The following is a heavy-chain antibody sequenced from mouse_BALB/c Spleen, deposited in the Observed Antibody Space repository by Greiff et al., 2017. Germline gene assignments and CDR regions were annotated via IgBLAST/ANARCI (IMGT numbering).Heavy chain of an antibody. CDR3: ARHRDAMDY. CDR2: ISNGGGST. CDR1: GFTFSSYT. Sequence: EVKLVESGGGLVQPGGSLKLSCAASGFTFSSYTMSWVRHTPEKRLEWVAYISNGGGSTYYPDTVKGRFTISRDNAKNTLYLQMSSLKSEDTAMYYCARHRDAMDYWGQGTSVTVSS. J-gene: IGHJ4*01. V-gene: IGHV5-12-2*01.